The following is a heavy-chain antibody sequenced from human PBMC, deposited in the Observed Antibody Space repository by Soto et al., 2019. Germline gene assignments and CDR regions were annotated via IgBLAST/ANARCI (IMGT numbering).Heavy chain of an antibody. CDR1: GGSLSSYY. J-gene: IGHJ4*02. CDR2: ISTSGST. V-gene: IGHV4-4*07. Sequence: PSETLSLTCTVSGGSLSSYYWSWIRQPAGKGLEWIGRISTSGSTNYNPSLKSRVTMSVDTSKNQFSLRLSSVTAADTAVYYCARGSCRSSSCYYFGLWGRGTLVTVSS. CDR3: ARGSCRSSSCYYFGL. D-gene: IGHD2-2*01.